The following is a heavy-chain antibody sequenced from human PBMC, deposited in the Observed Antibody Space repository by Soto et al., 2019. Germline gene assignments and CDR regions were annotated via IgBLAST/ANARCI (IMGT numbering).Heavy chain of an antibody. CDR3: VKASDGGWPYYFAS. V-gene: IGHV1-2*02. D-gene: IGHD2-15*01. CDR2: INPNSGGT. Sequence: ASVKVSCKASGYTFTGYYMHWVRQAPGQGLEWMGWINPNSGGTNYAQKFQGRCTISRVNSANTIFLQMNSLRVDDSAVYFCVKASDGGWPYYFASWGHGTLVTVSS. J-gene: IGHJ4*01. CDR1: GYTFTGYY.